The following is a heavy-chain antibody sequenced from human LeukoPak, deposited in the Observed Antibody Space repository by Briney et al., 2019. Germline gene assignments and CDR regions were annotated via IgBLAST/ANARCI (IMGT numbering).Heavy chain of an antibody. CDR3: ARDPITAYYFDY. Sequence: PGGSLRLSCTASGFTFSSYAMSWVRQAPGKGLEWVSAISGSGGSTYYADSVKGRFTISRDNSKNTLYLQMNSLRAEDTAVYYCARDPITAYYFDYWGQGTLVTVSS. D-gene: IGHD3-16*01. CDR2: ISGSGGST. CDR1: GFTFSSYA. V-gene: IGHV3-23*01. J-gene: IGHJ4*02.